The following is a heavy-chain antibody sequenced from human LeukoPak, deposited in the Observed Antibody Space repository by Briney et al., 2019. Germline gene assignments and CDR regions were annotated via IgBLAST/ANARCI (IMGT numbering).Heavy chain of an antibody. Sequence: SGGSLRLSCAASGFTFSSYAMHWVRQAPGKGLEYVSAISSNGGSTYYANSVKGRFTISRDNSKNTLYLQMGSLRAEDMAVHYCAREGPELGNAFDIWVQGTMVTVSS. CDR3: AREGPELGNAFDI. J-gene: IGHJ3*02. V-gene: IGHV3-64*01. D-gene: IGHD7-27*01. CDR2: ISSNGGST. CDR1: GFTFSSYA.